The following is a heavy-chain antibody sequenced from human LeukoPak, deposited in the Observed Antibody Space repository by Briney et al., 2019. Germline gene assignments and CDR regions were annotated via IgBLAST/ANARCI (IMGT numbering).Heavy chain of an antibody. Sequence: GGSLRLSCAASGFTFSTYSMNWVRQAPGKGLEWISFISTSSIYIYYADSVKGRFTISRDNAKNSLYLQMNSLRAEDTAVYYCAELGITMIGGVWGKGTTVTISS. CDR2: ISTSSIYI. CDR3: AELGITMIGGV. CDR1: GFTFSTYS. J-gene: IGHJ6*04. D-gene: IGHD3-10*02. V-gene: IGHV3-21*01.